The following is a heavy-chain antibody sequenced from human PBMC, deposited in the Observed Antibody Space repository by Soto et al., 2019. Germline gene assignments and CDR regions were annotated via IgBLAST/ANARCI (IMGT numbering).Heavy chain of an antibody. CDR1: GFTFSSYW. V-gene: IGHV3-7*01. Sequence: GGSLRLSCAASGFTFSSYWMSWVRQAPGKGLEWVANRKQDGSEKYYVDSVKGRFTISRDNAKNSLYLQMNSLRAEDTAVYYCAREGTAIWYDAFDIWGQGTMVTVSS. D-gene: IGHD6-13*01. CDR2: RKQDGSEK. CDR3: AREGTAIWYDAFDI. J-gene: IGHJ3*02.